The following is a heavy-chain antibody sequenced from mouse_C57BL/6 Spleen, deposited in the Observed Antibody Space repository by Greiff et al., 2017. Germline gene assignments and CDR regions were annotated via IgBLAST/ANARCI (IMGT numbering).Heavy chain of an antibody. CDR1: GYTFSSYW. J-gene: IGHJ3*01. CDR3: ARGEPSFAY. CDR2: IDPSDSYT. Sequence: VQLQQSGAELVRPGTSVKLSCKASGYTFSSYWMHWVKQRPGQGLEWIGVIDPSDSYTNYNQKFKGKATLTVDTSSSTAYMQLSSLTSEDSAVYYCARGEPSFAYWGQGTLVTVSA. V-gene: IGHV1-59*01.